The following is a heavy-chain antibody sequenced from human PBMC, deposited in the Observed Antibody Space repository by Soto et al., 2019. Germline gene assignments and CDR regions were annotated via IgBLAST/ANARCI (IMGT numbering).Heavy chain of an antibody. J-gene: IGHJ4*02. D-gene: IGHD1-7*01. V-gene: IGHV3-30-3*01. CDR1: GFTFSSYA. Sequence: QVQLVESGGGVVQPGRSLRLSCAASGFTFSSYAMHWVRQAPGKGLEWVAVISYDGSNKYYADSVKGRFTISRDNSKNTLYLQMNSLRAEDTAVYYCARGHQKSLNWNYHYWGQGTLVTVSS. CDR2: ISYDGSNK. CDR3: ARGHQKSLNWNYHY.